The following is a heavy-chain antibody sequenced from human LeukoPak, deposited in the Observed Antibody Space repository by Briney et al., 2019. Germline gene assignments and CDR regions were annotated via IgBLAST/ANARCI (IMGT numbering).Heavy chain of an antibody. V-gene: IGHV1-2*02. J-gene: IGHJ6*02. D-gene: IGHD6-19*01. Sequence: GASVKVSCKASGYTFTGYYMHWVRQAPGQGLEWMGWINPNSGGTNYAQKFQGRVTMTRDTSISTAYMELSRLRSDDTAVYYCARDGSGSSGWYNYYYGMDVWGQGTTVTVSS. CDR2: INPNSGGT. CDR1: GYTFTGYY. CDR3: ARDGSGSSGWYNYYYGMDV.